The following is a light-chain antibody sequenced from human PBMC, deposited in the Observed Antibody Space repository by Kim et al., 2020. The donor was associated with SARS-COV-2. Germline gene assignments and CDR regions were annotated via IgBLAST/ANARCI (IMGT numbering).Light chain of an antibody. CDR1: QSITIF. V-gene: IGKV1-39*01. CDR3: QQSFSTPFT. Sequence: ASIRDRVTMTCRASQSITIFLNWYQKKPGKAPKLLIYAATSLESGVPSRFSGSGSATDFTLAISSVQPEDFAMYYCQQSFSTPFTFGQGTRLEIK. J-gene: IGKJ5*01. CDR2: AAT.